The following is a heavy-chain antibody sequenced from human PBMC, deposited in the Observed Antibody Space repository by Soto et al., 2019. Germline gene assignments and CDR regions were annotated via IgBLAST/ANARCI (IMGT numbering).Heavy chain of an antibody. D-gene: IGHD3-10*01. CDR2: INPSGGST. CDR3: ARDSYYYGSGGRSYYYYGMDV. V-gene: IGHV1-46*01. J-gene: IGHJ6*04. CDR1: GYTFTSYY. Sequence: SVKVSCKASGYTFTSYYMHWVRQAPGQGLEWMGIINPSGGSTSYAQKFQGRVTMTRDTSTSTVYMELSSLRSEDTAVYYCARDSYYYGSGGRSYYYYGMDVWGKGTTVTVSS.